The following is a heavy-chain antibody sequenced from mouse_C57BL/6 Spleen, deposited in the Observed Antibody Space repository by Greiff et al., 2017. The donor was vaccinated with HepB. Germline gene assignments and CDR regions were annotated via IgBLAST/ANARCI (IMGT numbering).Heavy chain of an antibody. V-gene: IGHV1-80*01. CDR1: GYAFSSYW. J-gene: IGHJ3*01. Sequence: VKLMESGAELVKPGASVKISCKASGYAFSSYWMNWVKQRPGKGLEWIGQIYPGDGDTNYNGKFKGKATLTADKSSSTAYMQLSSLTSEDSAVYFCAREGYYGSAWFAYWGQGTLVTVSA. CDR2: IYPGDGDT. CDR3: AREGYYGSAWFAY. D-gene: IGHD1-1*01.